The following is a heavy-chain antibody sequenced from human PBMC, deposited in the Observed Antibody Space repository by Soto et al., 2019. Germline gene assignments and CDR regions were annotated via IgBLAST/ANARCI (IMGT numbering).Heavy chain of an antibody. Sequence: ASVKVSCKASGYTFTGYYMHWVRQAPGQGLEWMGWINPNSGGTNYAQKFQGWVTMTRDTSISTAYMELSRLRSDDTAVYYCARDQTTTMVRGARTDGYYGMDVSGQATTVTVSS. V-gene: IGHV1-2*04. CDR1: GYTFTGYY. J-gene: IGHJ6*02. D-gene: IGHD3-10*01. CDR3: ARDQTTTMVRGARTDGYYGMDV. CDR2: INPNSGGT.